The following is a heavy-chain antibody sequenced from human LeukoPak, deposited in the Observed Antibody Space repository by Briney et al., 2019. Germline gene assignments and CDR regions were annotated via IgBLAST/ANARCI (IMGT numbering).Heavy chain of an antibody. V-gene: IGHV1-2*02. D-gene: IGHD5-12*01. CDR2: INPNSGGT. CDR3: ARDTGVIVATSYYYYYGMDV. J-gene: IGHJ6*02. Sequence: ASVKVSCKASGYTFTGYYMHWVRQAPGQGLEWMGWINPNSGGTNYAQKFQGRVTMTRDTSISTAYMELSRLRSDDTAVYYCARDTGVIVATSYYYYYGMDVWGQGTTVTVSS. CDR1: GYTFTGYY.